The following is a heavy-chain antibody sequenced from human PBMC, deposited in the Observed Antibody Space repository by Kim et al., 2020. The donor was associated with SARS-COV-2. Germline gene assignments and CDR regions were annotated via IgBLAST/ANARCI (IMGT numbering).Heavy chain of an antibody. CDR2: ISHDGTNK. D-gene: IGHD2-8*01. CDR3: ARGGQAHSLILAPW. Sequence: GGSLRLSCAASGFTFSNYALHWVRQAPGKGLEWVAVISHDGTNKYYADFVKGRFTISRDNSKDTLYLQLNSLRVEDTAMYYCARGGQAHSLILAPWWSQG. J-gene: IGHJ1*01. CDR1: GFTFSNYA. V-gene: IGHV3-30-3*01.